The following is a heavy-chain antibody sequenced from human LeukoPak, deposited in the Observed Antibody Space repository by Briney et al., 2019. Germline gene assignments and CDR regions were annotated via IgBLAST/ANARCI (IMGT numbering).Heavy chain of an antibody. D-gene: IGHD3-10*01. Sequence: PGGSLRLSCAASGLTISNYWMHWVRQVPGKGLVWVSRINSKGSSISYADSVKGRFTISRDNAKNTLNLQMNRLRAEDTAVYYCARGRGVSLDYWGQGALVTVSS. CDR3: ARGRGVSLDY. CDR1: GLTISNYW. V-gene: IGHV3-74*01. J-gene: IGHJ4*02. CDR2: INSKGSSI.